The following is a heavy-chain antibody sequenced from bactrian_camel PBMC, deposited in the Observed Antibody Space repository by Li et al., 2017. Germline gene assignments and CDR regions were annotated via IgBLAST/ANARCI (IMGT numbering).Heavy chain of an antibody. CDR1: LNPTSDYC. D-gene: IGHD1*01. CDR2: VYIGGGSA. Sequence: VQLVESGGGSVQTGGSLRLSCAVSLNPTSDYCMGWFRQAPGKEREGVAAVYIGGGSAYYADSVKGRFTISKDNTKNTLYLQMNSLKPEDTAMYYCAAVVDCYYASPTTWRYDYQGQGTQVTV. V-gene: IGHV3S1*01. J-gene: IGHJ4*01.